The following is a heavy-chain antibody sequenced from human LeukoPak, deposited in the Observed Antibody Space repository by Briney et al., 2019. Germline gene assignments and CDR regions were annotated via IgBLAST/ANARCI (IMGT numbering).Heavy chain of an antibody. Sequence: GESLKISCKGSGYSFTSYWIGWVRQMPGKGLEWMGLIYPGDSDTRYSPSFQGQVTISPDKSLSTAYLQGSSLKASDTAMYYCARHRSRVQSCDYWGQGALVTVSS. CDR1: GYSFTSYW. CDR3: ARHRSRVQSCDY. D-gene: IGHD1-1*01. V-gene: IGHV5-51*01. J-gene: IGHJ4*02. CDR2: IYPGDSDT.